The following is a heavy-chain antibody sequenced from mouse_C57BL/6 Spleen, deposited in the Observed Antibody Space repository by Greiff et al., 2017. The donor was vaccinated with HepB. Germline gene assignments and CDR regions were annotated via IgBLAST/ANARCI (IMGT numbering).Heavy chain of an antibody. D-gene: IGHD2-1*01. CDR3: ARDLYSFFAY. J-gene: IGHJ3*01. V-gene: IGHV5-17*01. Sequence: EVQRVESGGGLVKPGGSLKLPCAASGFTFSDYGMHWVRQAPEKGLEWVAYISSGSSTIYYADTVKGRFTISRDNAKNTLFLQMTSLRSEDTAMYYCARDLYSFFAYWGQGTLVTVSA. CDR2: ISSGSSTI. CDR1: GFTFSDYG.